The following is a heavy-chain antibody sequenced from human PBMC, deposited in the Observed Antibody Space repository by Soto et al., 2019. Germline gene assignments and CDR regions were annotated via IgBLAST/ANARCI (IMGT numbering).Heavy chain of an antibody. CDR1: GGTFSGYA. Sequence: QVQLVQSVAEVKKPGSSVKVACKASGGTFSGYAISWVRQAPGQGLECMGEIIPMFGTSNDAQKLQGRVTITADESTSTAYMELSSLRSEDTAVYYCARGSCTSTSCYKEYYFDLWGQGTLVTVSS. D-gene: IGHD2-2*02. CDR2: IIPMFGTS. V-gene: IGHV1-69*01. J-gene: IGHJ4*02. CDR3: ARGSCTSTSCYKEYYFDL.